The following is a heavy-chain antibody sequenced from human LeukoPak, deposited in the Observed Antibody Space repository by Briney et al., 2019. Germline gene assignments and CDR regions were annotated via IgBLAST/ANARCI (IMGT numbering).Heavy chain of an antibody. D-gene: IGHD2-2*01. J-gene: IGHJ4*02. CDR1: GYSISSGHY. V-gene: IGHV4-38-2*02. CDR2: IYHSGST. Sequence: SETLSLTCTVSGYSISSGHYWGWIRQPPGKGLEWIGRIYHSGSTYYNPSLKSRVTISVDTSKNQFSLKLSSVTAADTAVYYCARAVVVPAAMLDYFDYWGQGTLVTVSS. CDR3: ARAVVVPAAMLDYFDY.